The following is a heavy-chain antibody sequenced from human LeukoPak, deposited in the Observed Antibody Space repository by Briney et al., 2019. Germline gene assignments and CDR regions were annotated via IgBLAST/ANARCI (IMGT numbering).Heavy chain of an antibody. J-gene: IGHJ4*02. V-gene: IGHV3-23*01. Sequence: GGTLRLSCAASGFTFSSYGMSWVRQAPGKGLEWVSAISGSGGSTYYADSVKGRFTISRDNSKTTLYLQMNSLRAEDTALYYCAKDSSSGSYGGYFFDYWGQGTLVTVSS. CDR3: AKDSSSGSYGGYFFDY. D-gene: IGHD6-19*01. CDR1: GFTFSSYG. CDR2: ISGSGGST.